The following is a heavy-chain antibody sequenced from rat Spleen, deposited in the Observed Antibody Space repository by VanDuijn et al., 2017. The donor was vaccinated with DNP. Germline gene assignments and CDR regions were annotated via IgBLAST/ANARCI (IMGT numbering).Heavy chain of an antibody. V-gene: IGHV5-29*01. CDR2: ISYDGSST. J-gene: IGHJ2*01. Sequence: EVQLVESGGGLVQPGRSLKLSCAASGLTFSNYGMAWVRQAPTKGLEWVATISYDGSSTWYRDSVKGRFTISRDNAKSTLYLQMDSLRSEDTATCYCARHEATEGIDFDYWGQGVMVTVSS. D-gene: IGHD1-11*01. CDR3: ARHEATEGIDFDY. CDR1: GLTFSNYG.